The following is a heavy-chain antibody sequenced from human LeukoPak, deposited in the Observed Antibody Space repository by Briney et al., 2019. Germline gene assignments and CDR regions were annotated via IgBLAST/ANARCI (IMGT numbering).Heavy chain of an antibody. CDR2: IYYSGST. CDR3: ARGRGHFDY. V-gene: IGHV4-61*01. CDR1: GGSVSSGSYF. J-gene: IGHJ4*02. Sequence: KASETLCLTCTVSGGSVSSGSYFWSWIRQPPGKGLEWIGYIYYSGSTNYNPSLKSRVTISVDTSKNQFSLKLSSVTAADTAVYYCARGRGHFDYWGQGTLVTVSS.